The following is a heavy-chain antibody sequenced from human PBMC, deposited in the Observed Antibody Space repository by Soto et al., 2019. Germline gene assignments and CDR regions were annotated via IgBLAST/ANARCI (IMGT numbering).Heavy chain of an antibody. V-gene: IGHV4-38-2*02. J-gene: IGHJ6*02. CDR3: ARDKAVAGDYFYSYAMDV. CDR2: IYHSGST. CDR1: GYSISSGYY. D-gene: IGHD6-19*01. Sequence: PSETLSLTCAVSGYSISSGYYWGWIRQPPGKGLEWIGTIYHSGSTYYNPSLKSRVTISVDTSKNQFSLKLSSVTAADTAVYYCARDKAVAGDYFYSYAMDVWGQAPTVTASS.